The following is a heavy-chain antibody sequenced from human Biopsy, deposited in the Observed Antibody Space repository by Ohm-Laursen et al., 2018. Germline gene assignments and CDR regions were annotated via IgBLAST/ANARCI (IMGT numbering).Heavy chain of an antibody. CDR1: GGSISNYF. CDR3: ARGDYLDSNGYFWFDP. J-gene: IGHJ5*02. Sequence: SDTLSLTCAVSGGSISNYFWTWIRQPPGKGLEWIGYFRFEDRTSYNSSLKSRVTISADTSKNQFSLKLNSVTAADTAVYYCARGDYLDSNGYFWFDPWGQGTLVTVSS. D-gene: IGHD3-22*01. CDR2: FRFEDRT. V-gene: IGHV4-59*12.